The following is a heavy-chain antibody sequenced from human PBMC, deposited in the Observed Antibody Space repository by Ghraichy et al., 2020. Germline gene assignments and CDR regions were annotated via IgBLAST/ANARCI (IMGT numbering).Heavy chain of an antibody. J-gene: IGHJ6*02. CDR2: IYTSGST. CDR1: GGSISSYY. V-gene: IGHV4-4*07. Sequence: SETLSLTCTVSGGSISSYYWSWIRQPAGKGLEWIGRIYTSGSTNYNPSLKSRVTMSVDTSKNQFSLKLSSVTAADTAVYYCARANPYYDILTGYGMDVWGQGTTVTVSS. D-gene: IGHD3-9*01. CDR3: ARANPYYDILTGYGMDV.